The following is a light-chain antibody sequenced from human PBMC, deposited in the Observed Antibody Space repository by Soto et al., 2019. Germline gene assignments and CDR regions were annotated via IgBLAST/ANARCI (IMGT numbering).Light chain of an antibody. V-gene: IGLV2-14*01. Sequence: ALTQPASVSGSPGQSITISCSGTSSDVGAYNYVSWYQQHPGKAPRVMIYDVSNRPSGVSNRFSGSKSGNTATLTISGLQAEDEADYYCSSYTSDNTYVFATGTKLTVL. CDR1: SSDVGAYNY. J-gene: IGLJ1*01. CDR3: SSYTSDNTYV. CDR2: DVS.